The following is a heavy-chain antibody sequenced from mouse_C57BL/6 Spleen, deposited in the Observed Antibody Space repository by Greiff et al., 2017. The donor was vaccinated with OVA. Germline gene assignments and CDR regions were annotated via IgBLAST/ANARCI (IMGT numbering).Heavy chain of an antibody. CDR2: ISSGGDYI. CDR3: ARGDNVFAY. CDR1: GFTFSSYA. Sequence: EVKLVESGAGLVKPGGSLKLSCAASGFTFSSYAMSWVRQTPEKRLEWVAYISSGGDYIYYADTVKGRFTISRDNARNTPYLQMSSLKSEDTAMYYCARGDNVFAYWGQGTLVTVSA. J-gene: IGHJ3*01. V-gene: IGHV5S21*01. D-gene: IGHD1-3*01.